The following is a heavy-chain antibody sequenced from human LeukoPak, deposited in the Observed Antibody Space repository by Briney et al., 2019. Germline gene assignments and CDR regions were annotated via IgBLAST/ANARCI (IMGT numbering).Heavy chain of an antibody. J-gene: IGHJ6*02. Sequence: PSETLSLTCAVYGGSFSGYYWSWIRQPPGKGLEWIGEINHSGSTNYNPSLKSRVIISVDTSKNQFSLKLSSVTAADTAVYYCARDSYGLYYGMDVWGQGTTVTVSS. V-gene: IGHV4-34*01. CDR2: INHSGST. CDR1: GGSFSGYY. CDR3: ARDSYGLYYGMDV. D-gene: IGHD5-18*01.